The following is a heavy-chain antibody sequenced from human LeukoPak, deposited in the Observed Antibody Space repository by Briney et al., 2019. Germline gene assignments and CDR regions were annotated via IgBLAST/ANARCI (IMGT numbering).Heavy chain of an antibody. CDR2: INRDGSRT. Sequence: GGSLRLSCAASGFTFSDRYMGWVRQAPGKGLMWVSRINRDGSRTDYADSVKGRFTISRDDAKNTLYLQVNSLRAEDTAVYFCARGGSDTAMAHDYWGQGTLVTVSS. J-gene: IGHJ4*02. V-gene: IGHV3-74*01. CDR1: GFTFSDRY. CDR3: ARGGSDTAMAHDY. D-gene: IGHD5-18*01.